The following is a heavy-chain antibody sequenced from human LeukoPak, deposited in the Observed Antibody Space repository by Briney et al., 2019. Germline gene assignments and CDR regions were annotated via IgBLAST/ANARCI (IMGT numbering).Heavy chain of an antibody. CDR1: GFTFSSYA. V-gene: IGHV3-23*01. J-gene: IGHJ4*02. Sequence: GGSLRLSCAASGFTFSSYAMSWVRQAPGKGLEWVSAISGSGGATYYADSVKGRFTISRDNSKNTLYLQMNSLRAEDTAVYYCAKDGYCSSTSCYPAPYWGQGTLVTVSS. D-gene: IGHD2-2*01. CDR2: ISGSGGAT. CDR3: AKDGYCSSTSCYPAPY.